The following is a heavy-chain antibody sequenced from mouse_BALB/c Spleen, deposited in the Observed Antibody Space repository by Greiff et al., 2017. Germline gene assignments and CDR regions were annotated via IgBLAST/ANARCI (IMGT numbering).Heavy chain of an antibody. V-gene: IGHV5-12-2*01. CDR2: ISNGGGST. J-gene: IGHJ3*01. CDR1: GFTFSSYT. D-gene: IGHD3-1*01. CDR3: ARQGYDMSLFAY. Sequence: EVKLMESGGGLVQPGGSLKLSCAASGFTFSSYTMSWVRQTPEKRLEWVAYISNGGGSTYYPDTVKGRFTISRDNAKNTLYLQMSSLKSEDTAMYYCARQGYDMSLFAYWGQGTLVTVSA.